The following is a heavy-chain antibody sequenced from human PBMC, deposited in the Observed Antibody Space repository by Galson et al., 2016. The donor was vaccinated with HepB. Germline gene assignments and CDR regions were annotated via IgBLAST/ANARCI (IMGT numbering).Heavy chain of an antibody. CDR2: THTSGA. V-gene: IGHV4-61*02. CDR1: GDSITSDFSY. D-gene: IGHD6-19*01. Sequence: NLSLTCSVSGDSITSDFSYWSWVRQPAGKGMEWIGRTHTSGADYNPSFKSRIIISVDTSRNQFALDFSSVTAADTAVYYCARDLAVNYGMDVWGKGSTVTFSS. J-gene: IGHJ6*04. CDR3: ARDLAVNYGMDV.